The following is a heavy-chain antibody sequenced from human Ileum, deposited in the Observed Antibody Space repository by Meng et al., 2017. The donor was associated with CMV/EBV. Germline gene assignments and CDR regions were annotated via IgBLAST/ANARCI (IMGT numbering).Heavy chain of an antibody. CDR1: GFSFSNYA. D-gene: IGHD3-22*01. J-gene: IGHJ4*02. V-gene: IGHV3-23*01. CDR2: ISGSGTTT. CDR3: TRDPPPVYYESGGFDY. Sequence: GESLKISCAASGFSFSNYALSWVRQAPGKGLEWVSSISGSGTTTYYADSVKGRFTISRDNSKSTLYLQMNSLRGEDTAIYYCTRDPPPVYYESGGFDYWGQGTLVTVSS.